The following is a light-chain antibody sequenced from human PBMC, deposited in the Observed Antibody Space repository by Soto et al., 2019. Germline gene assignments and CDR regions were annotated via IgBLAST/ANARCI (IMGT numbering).Light chain of an antibody. CDR1: QDISNH. Sequence: DIQMTQSPSSLSASVGDRVTITCQASQDISNHLNWYQQKPGKAPKLLIYDASTLESGVPSRFSGRGSGTEFTLTISSLQPDDFATYYCQQYNSYWTFGQGTKVDIK. V-gene: IGKV1-5*01. CDR3: QQYNSYWT. CDR2: DAS. J-gene: IGKJ1*01.